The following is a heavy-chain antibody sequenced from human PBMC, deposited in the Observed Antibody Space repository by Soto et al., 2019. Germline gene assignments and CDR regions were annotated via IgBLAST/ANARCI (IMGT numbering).Heavy chain of an antibody. J-gene: IGHJ4*02. Sequence: QLQLQESGPGLVKPSETLSLTCTVSGGSISSSGYYWGWIRQPPGKGLEWIGSMYYSGSTYYTPSLESRVTISADTSKNQFSLRLSSVTAADTAVYFCLTMIRGVLLTDYWGQGILVTVSS. CDR1: GGSISSSGYY. CDR3: LTMIRGVLLTDY. V-gene: IGHV4-39*01. CDR2: MYYSGST. D-gene: IGHD3-10*01.